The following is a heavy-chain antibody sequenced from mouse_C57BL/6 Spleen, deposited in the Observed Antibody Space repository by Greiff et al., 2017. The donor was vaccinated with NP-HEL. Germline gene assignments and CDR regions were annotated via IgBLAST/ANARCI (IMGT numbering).Heavy chain of an antibody. D-gene: IGHD1-1*01. CDR3: ARSPYYGSSYWYFDV. J-gene: IGHJ1*03. CDR2: INPSNGGT. Sequence: QVQLQQPGTELVKPGASVKLSCKASGYTFTSYWMHWVKQRPGQGLEWIGNINPSNGGTNYNEKFKSKATLTVDKSSSTAYMQRSSLTSEDSAVYYCARSPYYGSSYWYFDVWGTGTTVTVSS. V-gene: IGHV1-53*01. CDR1: GYTFTSYW.